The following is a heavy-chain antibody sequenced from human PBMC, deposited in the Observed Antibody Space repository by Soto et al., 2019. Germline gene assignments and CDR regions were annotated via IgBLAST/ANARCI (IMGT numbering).Heavy chain of an antibody. V-gene: IGHV3-48*04. D-gene: IGHD3-10*01. CDR3: ARTYGTGSLNWFDP. J-gene: IGHJ5*02. CDR1: GFIFSSYD. Sequence: EVQLVESGGGLVQPGGSLRLSCAASGFIFSSYDMNWVRQAPGKGLEWVSYISSGSGNILYADSVKGRFTISRDNAKNSPYRQMNSLRAEDTAVYYCARTYGTGSLNWFDPWGQGTLVTVSS. CDR2: ISSGSGNI.